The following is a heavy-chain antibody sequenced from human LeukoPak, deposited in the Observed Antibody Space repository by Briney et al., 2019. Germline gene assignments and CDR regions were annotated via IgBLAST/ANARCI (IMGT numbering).Heavy chain of an antibody. J-gene: IGHJ3*01. Sequence: GGSLRLSCAASGFTFSSYGMHWVRQAPGKGLEWVALIWYDGGKKYYIDSVRGRFTISRDNSKNTLYLQMDSLRAEDTAVYYCVRYCNGGSCYRAAFDVWGPGTMVTVSS. V-gene: IGHV3-33*01. CDR2: IWYDGGKK. CDR1: GFTFSSYG. CDR3: VRYCNGGSCYRAAFDV. D-gene: IGHD2-15*01.